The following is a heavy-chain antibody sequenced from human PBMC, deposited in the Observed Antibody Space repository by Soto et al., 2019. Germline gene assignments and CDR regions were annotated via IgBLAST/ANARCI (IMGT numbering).Heavy chain of an antibody. CDR2: IIPIFGTA. D-gene: IGHD2-21*02. CDR3: ARDRVVVVTASNYGSRGSGTYYYYGMDV. V-gene: IGHV1-69*01. Sequence: QVQLVQSGAEVKKPGSSVKVSCKASGGTFSSYAISWVRQAPGQGLEWMGGIIPIFGTANYAQKFQGRVTITADESTSTAYMGLSSLRSEDTAVYYCARDRVVVVTASNYGSRGSGTYYYYGMDVWGQGTTVTVSS. J-gene: IGHJ6*02. CDR1: GGTFSSYA.